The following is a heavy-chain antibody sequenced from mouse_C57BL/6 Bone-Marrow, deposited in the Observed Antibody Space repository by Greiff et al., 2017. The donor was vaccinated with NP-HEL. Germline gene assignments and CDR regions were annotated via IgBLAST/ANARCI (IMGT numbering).Heavy chain of an antibody. Sequence: VQLQESGPGLVQLSQRLSITCTVSGFSLTSYGVHWVRQSPEKGLEWLGVIWSGGSTDYNAAFISRLSISKDNSKSQVFFKMNSLQADDTAIYYCARNPIYYAPLDYWGQGTTLTVSS. D-gene: IGHD2-1*01. V-gene: IGHV2-2*01. J-gene: IGHJ2*01. CDR3: ARNPIYYAPLDY. CDR2: IWSGGST. CDR1: GFSLTSYG.